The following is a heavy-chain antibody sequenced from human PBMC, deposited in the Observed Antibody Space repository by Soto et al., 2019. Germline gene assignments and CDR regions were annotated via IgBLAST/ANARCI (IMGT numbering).Heavy chain of an antibody. D-gene: IGHD2-15*01. V-gene: IGHV1-69*12. CDR1: GGTFSTYN. CDR3: AGDMCFGGSCSFDV. CDR2: ISPGIDIR. J-gene: IGHJ4*02. Sequence: QVQLVQSGAEVKKPGSSVKVSCKASGGTFSTYNLYWVRQAPGQGLEWMGGISPGIDIRDYAQKFQGRVTTTADESTSTVYLQLSTLISEDTALYCCAGDMCFGGSCSFDVWGQGTLVTVSS.